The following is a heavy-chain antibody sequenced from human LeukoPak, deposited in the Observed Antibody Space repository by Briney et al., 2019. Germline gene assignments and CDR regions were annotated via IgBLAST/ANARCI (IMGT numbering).Heavy chain of an antibody. J-gene: IGHJ6*02. CDR1: GFTVSSNY. Sequence: GGSLRLSCAASGFTVSSNYMSWVRQAPGKGLEWVSVIYSGGSTYYADSVKGRFTISRHNSKNTLYLQMNSLRAEDTAVYYCARVVWDDILTYYYYYGMDVWGQGTTVTVSS. V-gene: IGHV3-53*04. CDR2: IYSGGST. D-gene: IGHD3-9*01. CDR3: ARVVWDDILTYYYYYGMDV.